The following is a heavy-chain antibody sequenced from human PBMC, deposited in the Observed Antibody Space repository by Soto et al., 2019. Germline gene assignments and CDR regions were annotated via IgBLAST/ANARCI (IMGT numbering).Heavy chain of an antibody. Sequence: GASLKISCKISGKAFTSFWVVWVRQMPGRGLEWMGNIYPGDSDTRYTPPFQGQVTISADKSTNTAYLQWHSLQASDTALYYCAKQDDRGALEFWGQGTKVTVSS. V-gene: IGHV5-51*01. CDR2: IYPGDSDT. J-gene: IGHJ3*01. D-gene: IGHD3-22*01. CDR1: GKAFTSFW. CDR3: AKQDDRGALEF.